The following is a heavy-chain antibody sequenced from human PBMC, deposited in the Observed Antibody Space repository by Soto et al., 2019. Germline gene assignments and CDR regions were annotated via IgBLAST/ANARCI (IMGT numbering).Heavy chain of an antibody. Sequence: QVQLVQSGAEVKKPGSSVKVSCKASGGTFSSYAISWVRQAPGQGLEWMGGIIPIFGTANYAQKFQGRVTITADESXXTADTELSSLRSEDTAVYYCARDRGAAAVNNRFNYWGRGTLDTVSS. V-gene: IGHV1-69*12. CDR2: IIPIFGTA. CDR1: GGTFSSYA. CDR3: ARDRGAAAVNNRFNY. D-gene: IGHD6-13*01. J-gene: IGHJ4*02.